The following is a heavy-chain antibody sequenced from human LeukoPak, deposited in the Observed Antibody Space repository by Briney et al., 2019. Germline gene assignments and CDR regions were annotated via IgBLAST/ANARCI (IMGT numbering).Heavy chain of an antibody. CDR3: AKDYFRRNGVYAAFDL. J-gene: IGHJ3*01. V-gene: IGHV3-23*01. Sequence: PGRSVRLSCVGSGFTFGDFAMSWVRQAPGAGPEWVSVIGGDGGEKCYADFVKGRFTISRDNSESTMYLQMSSLRAEDTAVYYCAKDYFRRNGVYAAFDLWGHGTTVT. CDR1: GFTFGDFA. CDR2: IGGDGGEK. D-gene: IGHD2/OR15-2a*01.